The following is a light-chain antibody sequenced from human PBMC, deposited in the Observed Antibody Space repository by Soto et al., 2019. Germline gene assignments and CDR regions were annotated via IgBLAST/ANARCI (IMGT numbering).Light chain of an antibody. V-gene: IGKV1-5*01. CDR3: QQYNSCLT. CDR1: QSISSW. J-gene: IGKJ4*01. CDR2: DAS. Sequence: DIQMTQSPSTLSASVGDRVTITCRASQSISSWLAWYQQKPGKAPKLLIYDASSLESGVPSRFSGSGSGTEFTLTISSLQPDDFATYYCQQYNSCLTFGGGTKVDI.